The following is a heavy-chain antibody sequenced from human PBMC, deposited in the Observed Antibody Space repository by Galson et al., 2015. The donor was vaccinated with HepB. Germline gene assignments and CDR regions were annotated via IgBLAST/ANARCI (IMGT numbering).Heavy chain of an antibody. V-gene: IGHV1-69*13. CDR3: ARDEASTMNQARGWFDT. J-gene: IGHJ5*02. CDR1: GGTFSSYA. CDR2: IIPMLRTP. Sequence: SVKVSCKASGGTFSSYAISWVRQAPGQGLEWMGGIIPMLRTPIHAQTFQGRVTITADESTTTAYMELSSLRSEAPAVYYCARDEASTMNQARGWFDTWGQGTVVTVSS. D-gene: IGHD3-22*01.